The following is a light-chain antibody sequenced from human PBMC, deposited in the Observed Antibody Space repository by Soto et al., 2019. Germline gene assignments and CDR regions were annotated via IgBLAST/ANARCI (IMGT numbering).Light chain of an antibody. CDR3: QQYSNWPPVT. CDR1: QSVSTK. J-gene: IGKJ4*01. CDR2: GAS. V-gene: IGKV3-15*01. Sequence: ETVMTQSPATLSVSPGERATLSCRASQSVSTKVAWYQQKPGQAPSLLIYGASTRATGIPARFSGSGSGTELTLTISSLQSEDFAVYYCQQYSNWPPVTFGGGTKVDI.